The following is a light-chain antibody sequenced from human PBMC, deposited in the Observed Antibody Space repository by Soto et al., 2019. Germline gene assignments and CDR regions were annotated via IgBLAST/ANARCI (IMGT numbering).Light chain of an antibody. J-gene: IGLJ3*02. V-gene: IGLV1-44*01. Sequence: QSVLTQPPSASGTPGQRVTISCSGSSSNIGSNAVSWYQHFPGTAPKVLIYSDDQRPSGVPDRFSGSKSGTSASLAISGLRAEDEAEYFCAAWGDSLNTWVFGGGTKVTVL. CDR1: SSNIGSNA. CDR2: SDD. CDR3: AAWGDSLNTWV.